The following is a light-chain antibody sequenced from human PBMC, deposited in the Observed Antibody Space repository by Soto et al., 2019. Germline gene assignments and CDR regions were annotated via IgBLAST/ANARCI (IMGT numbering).Light chain of an antibody. V-gene: IGKV3-20*01. CDR3: QHYGRSPRNP. J-gene: IGKJ2*01. CDR2: GAS. CDR1: QSVSSSY. Sequence: EIVLTQSPGTLSLSPGERATLSCRASQSVSSSYLAWYQQKPGQAPRLLIYGASSRATGIPDSFICSASGTDFTLPISRLEPEDFAVSYCQHYGRSPRNPFGQGTKLEIK.